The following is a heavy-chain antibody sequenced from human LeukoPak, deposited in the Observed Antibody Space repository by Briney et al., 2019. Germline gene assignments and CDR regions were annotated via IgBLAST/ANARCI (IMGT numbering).Heavy chain of an antibody. D-gene: IGHD1-26*01. J-gene: IGHJ4*02. CDR3: AAELYSGTYGRCCSFAF. Sequence: ASVKVSCKASGYTFTSYYIHWVRQAPGQGLEWMGIIYPGGGSTNYAQKFQGRVTITADKSTSTAYMELSSLRPEDTAVYYCAAELYSGTYGRCCSFAFWGQGTLVTVSS. CDR1: GYTFTSYY. CDR2: IYPGGGST. V-gene: IGHV1-46*01.